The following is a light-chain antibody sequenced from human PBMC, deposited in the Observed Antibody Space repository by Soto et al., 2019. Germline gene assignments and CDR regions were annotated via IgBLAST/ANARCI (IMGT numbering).Light chain of an antibody. CDR3: QQYENLPT. V-gene: IGKV1-33*01. J-gene: IGKJ5*01. CDR1: QDITNY. Sequence: DIQMAQSPSSLSASVGDRVTITCQATQDITNYLNWYQQKPGRAPKLLIYDASNLEAGVPSRFRGSGSGTDFTFTISRLQPEDIATYYCQQYENLPTFGQGTRLEIK. CDR2: DAS.